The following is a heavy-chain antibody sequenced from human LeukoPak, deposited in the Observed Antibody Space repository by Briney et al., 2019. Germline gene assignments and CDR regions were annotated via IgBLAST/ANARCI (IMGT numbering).Heavy chain of an antibody. D-gene: IGHD6-13*01. CDR3: ARQLGRGTQTYYMDV. Sequence: SETLSLTCAVSGDSISSVSNSWNWIRQPPGKGLEWIGYIYYSGTTYYNPSLKSRVTISIDTSKDQFSLKVNSVTAADTAVYYCARQLGRGTQTYYMDVWGKGTTVSVSS. J-gene: IGHJ6*03. CDR2: IYYSGTT. CDR1: GDSISSVSNS. V-gene: IGHV4-30-4*07.